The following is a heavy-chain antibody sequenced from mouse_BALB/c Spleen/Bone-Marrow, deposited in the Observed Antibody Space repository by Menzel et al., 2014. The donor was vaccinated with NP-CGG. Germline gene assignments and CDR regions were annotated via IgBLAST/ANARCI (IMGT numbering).Heavy chain of an antibody. Sequence: QVQLQQSGAELVRPGSSVKISCKASGYAFSSYWMNWVKQRPGQGLEWIGQIYPGDGDTNYNGKSKGKATLTADKSSSTAYMQLSSLTSEDSAVYFCARGDGNYPFYAMDYWGQGTSVTVS. CDR2: IYPGDGDT. D-gene: IGHD2-1*01. J-gene: IGHJ4*01. CDR1: GYAFSSYW. V-gene: IGHV1-80*01. CDR3: ARGDGNYPFYAMDY.